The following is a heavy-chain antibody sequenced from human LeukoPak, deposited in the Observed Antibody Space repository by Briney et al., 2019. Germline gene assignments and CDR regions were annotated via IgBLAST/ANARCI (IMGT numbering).Heavy chain of an antibody. CDR1: GFTVSSNY. Sequence: GGSLRLSCAASGFTVSSNYMSWVRQAPGKGLEWVSVIYSGGSTYYADSVKGRFTISRDNSRNTLYLQMNSLRAEDTAVYYCARGPPDYYDSSGYLDYWGQGTLVTVSS. CDR3: ARGPPDYYDSSGYLDY. CDR2: IYSGGST. J-gene: IGHJ4*02. D-gene: IGHD3-22*01. V-gene: IGHV3-66*01.